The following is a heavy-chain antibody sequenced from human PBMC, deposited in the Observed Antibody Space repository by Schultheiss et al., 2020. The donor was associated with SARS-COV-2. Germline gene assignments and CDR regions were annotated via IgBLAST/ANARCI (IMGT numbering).Heavy chain of an antibody. V-gene: IGHV3-23*01. D-gene: IGHD6-6*01. Sequence: GGSLRLSCAASGFTFSSYAMSWVRQAPGKGLEWVSAISGSGGSTYYADSVKGRFTISRDNSKNTLYLQMGSLRAEDMAVYYCAREYSSSSAFDYWGQGTLVTVSS. CDR1: GFTFSSYA. J-gene: IGHJ4*02. CDR2: ISGSGGST. CDR3: AREYSSSSAFDY.